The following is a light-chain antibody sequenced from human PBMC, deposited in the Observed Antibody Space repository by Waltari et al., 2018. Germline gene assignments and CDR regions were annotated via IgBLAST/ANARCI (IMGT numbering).Light chain of an antibody. V-gene: IGLV3-25*03. CDR2: NYS. CDR3: QTTDSSGAWA. Sequence: SHELTQPPSLSVSPGPTARITCSGDALSRQYAYWYQQKAGQAPVAVICNYSERPSGVPEQFSGSTSGKTVTLTISGVQAEDEADYYCQTTDSSGAWAFGGGTKLTVL. J-gene: IGLJ3*02. CDR1: ALSRQY.